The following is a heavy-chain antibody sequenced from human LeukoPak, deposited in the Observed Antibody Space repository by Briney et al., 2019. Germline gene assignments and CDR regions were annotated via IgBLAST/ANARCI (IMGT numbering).Heavy chain of an antibody. J-gene: IGHJ4*02. CDR1: GYTFTSNG. CDR2: ISTYNGNT. CDR3: ARGGIRFLESSTVDY. D-gene: IGHD3-3*01. V-gene: IGHV1-18*01. Sequence: ASVKVSCKASGYTFTSNGITWVRQAPGQGLEWMGWISTYNGNTDYAQGLQDRAIMTTDTSTRTAYMELRSLRADDTAVYYCARGGIRFLESSTVDYWGQGTLVTVSS.